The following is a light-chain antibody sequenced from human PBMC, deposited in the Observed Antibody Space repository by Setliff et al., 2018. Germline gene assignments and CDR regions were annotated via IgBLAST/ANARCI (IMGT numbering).Light chain of an antibody. V-gene: IGLV2-14*03. CDR3: SSYTSSSTQV. Sequence: QSALTQPASVTGSPGQSITISCTRTSSDVGGYNYVSWYQQHPGKAPKLMIYDVSNRHSGVSNRFSGSKSGNTASLTISGLQAEDEADYYCSSYTSSSTQVFGTGTKGTVL. CDR2: DVS. J-gene: IGLJ1*01. CDR1: SSDVGGYNY.